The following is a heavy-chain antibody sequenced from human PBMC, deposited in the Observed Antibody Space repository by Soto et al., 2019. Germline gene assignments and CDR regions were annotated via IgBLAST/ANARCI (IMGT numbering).Heavy chain of an antibody. CDR2: IYHSGST. D-gene: IGHD3-22*01. CDR1: GGSISSGGYS. J-gene: IGHJ6*02. V-gene: IGHV4-30-2*01. Sequence: SETLSLTCAVSGGSISSGGYSWSWIRQPPGKGLEWIGYIYHSGSTYYNPSLKSRVTISVDRSKNQFSLKLSSVTAADTAVYYCARTFSYYYDSSGYYPSYYYYGMDVWGQGTTVTVSS. CDR3: ARTFSYYYDSSGYYPSYYYYGMDV.